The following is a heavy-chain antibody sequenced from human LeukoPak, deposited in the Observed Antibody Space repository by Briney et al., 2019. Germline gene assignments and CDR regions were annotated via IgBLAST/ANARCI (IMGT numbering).Heavy chain of an antibody. CDR1: GGSISSYY. Sequence: PSETLSLTCTVSGGSISSYYWSWIRQPPGKGLEWIGYIYYSGSTNYNPSLKSRVTISVDTSKNQFSLKLSSVTAADTAVYYCARDQIDDYYYYGMDVWGQGTTVTVSS. V-gene: IGHV4-59*01. D-gene: IGHD2-21*01. CDR3: ARDQIDDYYYYGMDV. J-gene: IGHJ6*02. CDR2: IYYSGST.